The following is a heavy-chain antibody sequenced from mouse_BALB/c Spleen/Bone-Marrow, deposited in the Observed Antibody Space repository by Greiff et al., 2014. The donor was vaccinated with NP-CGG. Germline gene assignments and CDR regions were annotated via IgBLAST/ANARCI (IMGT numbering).Heavy chain of an antibody. CDR3: ARNYDGAMDY. CDR2: IRNKANGYTT. J-gene: IGHJ4*01. CDR1: GFTFTDYY. Sequence: EVMLVESGGGLVQPGGSLRLSCAPSGFTFTDYYMSWVRQPPGKALEWLGFIRNKANGYTTEYSASVKGRFTIPRDNSQSILYLQMNTLRAEDSATYYCARNYDGAMDYWGQGTSVTVSS. D-gene: IGHD2-12*01. V-gene: IGHV7-3*02.